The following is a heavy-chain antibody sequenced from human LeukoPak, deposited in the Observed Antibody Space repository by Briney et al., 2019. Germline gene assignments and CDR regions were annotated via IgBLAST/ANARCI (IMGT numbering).Heavy chain of an antibody. CDR1: GGTFSSYA. D-gene: IGHD6-13*01. CDR3: ARENGAAAGPFDY. CDR2: IIPIFGTA. J-gene: IGHJ4*02. V-gene: IGHV1-69*06. Sequence: RASVKVSCKASGGTFSSYAISWVRQAPGQGLEWMGGIIPIFGTANYAQKFQGRVTITADKSTSTAYMELSSLRSEDTAVYYCARENGAAAGPFDYWGQGTLVTVSS.